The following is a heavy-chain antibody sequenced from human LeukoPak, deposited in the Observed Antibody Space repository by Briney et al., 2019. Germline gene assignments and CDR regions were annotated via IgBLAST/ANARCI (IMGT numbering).Heavy chain of an antibody. V-gene: IGHV3-30*18. Sequence: GGSLRLSCAASGFTFSSYSMNWVRQAPGKGLEWVAVISYDGSNKYYADSVKGRFTISRDNSKNTLYLQMNSLRAEDTAVYYCAKQLYVWGSYKDYWGQGTLVTVSS. CDR1: GFTFSSYS. CDR3: AKQLYVWGSYKDY. CDR2: ISYDGSNK. D-gene: IGHD3-16*01. J-gene: IGHJ4*02.